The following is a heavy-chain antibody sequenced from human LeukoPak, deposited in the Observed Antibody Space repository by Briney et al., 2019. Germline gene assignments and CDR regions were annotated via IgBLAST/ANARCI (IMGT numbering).Heavy chain of an antibody. CDR3: AREKPTIYYDILTGYSRWLDPIFDY. D-gene: IGHD3-9*01. J-gene: IGHJ4*02. Sequence: ASVKVSCKASGYTFTSYDINWVRQATGQGLEWMGWMNPNSGNTGYAQKFQGRVTMTRNTSISTAYMELSSLRSEDTAVYYCAREKPTIYYDILTGYSRWLDPIFDYWGQGTLVTVSS. CDR2: MNPNSGNT. CDR1: GYTFTSYD. V-gene: IGHV1-8*01.